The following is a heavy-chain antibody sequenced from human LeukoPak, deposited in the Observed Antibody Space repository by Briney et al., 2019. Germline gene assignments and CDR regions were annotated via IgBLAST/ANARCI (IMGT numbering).Heavy chain of an antibody. CDR3: ATSASSSWFPYFFDY. D-gene: IGHD6-13*01. J-gene: IGHJ4*02. V-gene: IGHV3-30*03. Sequence: GGSLRLSCAASGFTFSIYGMHWVRQAPGKGLEWVAVMSYDGSNKYYADSVKGRFTISRDNSKNTLYLQMNSLRTEDTAVYYCATSASSSWFPYFFDYWGQGTLVTVSS. CDR2: MSYDGSNK. CDR1: GFTFSIYG.